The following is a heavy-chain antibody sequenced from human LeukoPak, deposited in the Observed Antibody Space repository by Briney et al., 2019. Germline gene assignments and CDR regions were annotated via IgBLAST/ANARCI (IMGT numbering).Heavy chain of an antibody. CDR2: IYSGGRT. Sequence: PGGSLRLSCAASGFTVSSNYMSWVRQAPGKGLEWVSFIYSGGRTYYADSVKGRFNISRDNPKNTLYLQMNSLRAEGTAVYYCASGMTTVERVDYWGQGTLVTVSS. V-gene: IGHV3-53*01. CDR3: ASGMTTVERVDY. CDR1: GFTVSSNY. D-gene: IGHD4-23*01. J-gene: IGHJ4*02.